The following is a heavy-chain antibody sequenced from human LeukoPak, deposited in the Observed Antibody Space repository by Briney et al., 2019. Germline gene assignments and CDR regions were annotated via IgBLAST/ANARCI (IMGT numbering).Heavy chain of an antibody. Sequence: PSETLSLTCTVSGGSISSSNYYWGWVRQPPGKGLEWIGYIYYSGSTNYNPSLKSRVTISVDTSKNQFSLKLSSVTAADTAVYYCARGYSSGWLDYWGQGTLVTVSS. CDR2: IYYSGST. V-gene: IGHV4-61*05. CDR3: ARGYSSGWLDY. D-gene: IGHD6-19*01. CDR1: GGSISSSNYY. J-gene: IGHJ4*02.